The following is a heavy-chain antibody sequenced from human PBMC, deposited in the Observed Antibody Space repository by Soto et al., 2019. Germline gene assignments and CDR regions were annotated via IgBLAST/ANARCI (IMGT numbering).Heavy chain of an antibody. CDR3: AGGGREHRSAPLDY. CDR1: GGSFSGYY. CDR2: INHSGST. J-gene: IGHJ4*02. D-gene: IGHD6-6*01. V-gene: IGHV4-34*01. Sequence: PSETLSLTCAVYGGSFSGYYWSWIRQPPGKGLEWIGEINHSGSTNYNPSLKSRVTISVDTSKNQFSLKLSSVTAADTAVYYCAGGGREHRSAPLDYWGQGALVTVSS.